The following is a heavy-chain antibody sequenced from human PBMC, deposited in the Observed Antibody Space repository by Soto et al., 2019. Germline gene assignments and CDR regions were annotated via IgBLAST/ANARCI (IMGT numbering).Heavy chain of an antibody. CDR3: ARDGGFLTGYPFDY. CDR2: IYYSGST. Sequence: PSETLSLTCTVSGGSISSGGYYWSWIRQHPGKGLEWIGYIYYSGSTYYNPSLKSRVTISVDTSKNQFSLKLSSVTAADTAVYYCARDGGFLTGYPFDYWGQGTLVTVSS. D-gene: IGHD3-9*01. V-gene: IGHV4-31*03. J-gene: IGHJ4*02. CDR1: GGSISSGGYY.